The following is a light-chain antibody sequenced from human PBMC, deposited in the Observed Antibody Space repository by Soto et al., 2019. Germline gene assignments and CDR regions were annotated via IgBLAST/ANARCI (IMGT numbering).Light chain of an antibody. CDR3: SSYTNINTRACV. Sequence: QSVLTQPASVSGSPGQSITISCTGTSGDIGSYNRVSWYQQHPGKAPKLIIYEVTDWPSGVSNRFSGSKSGNTASLTISGLQAEDEAEYYCSSYTNINTRACVFGTRTKVTVL. CDR1: SGDIGSYNR. J-gene: IGLJ1*01. V-gene: IGLV2-14*01. CDR2: EVT.